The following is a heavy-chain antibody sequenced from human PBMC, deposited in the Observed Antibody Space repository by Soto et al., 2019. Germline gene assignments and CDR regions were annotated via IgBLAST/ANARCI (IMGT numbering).Heavy chain of an antibody. Sequence: QVRLVQSGAEVKKTGSSVKVSCKASGTTFSNYAIGWVRQAPGQGLEWMGGIILPFGTPNYAQKFQGKVTITEDESIITAFMELRGLRSEDTAVYFCVRGPDYEGYFDYWGQGTLVTVSS. J-gene: IGHJ4*02. D-gene: IGHD3-22*01. CDR2: IILPFGTP. V-gene: IGHV1-69*12. CDR3: VRGPDYEGYFDY. CDR1: GTTFSNYA.